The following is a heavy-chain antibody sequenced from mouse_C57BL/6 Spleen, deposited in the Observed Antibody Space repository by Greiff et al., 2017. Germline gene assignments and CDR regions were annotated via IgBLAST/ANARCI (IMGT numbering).Heavy chain of an antibody. CDR1: GYTFTDYG. J-gene: IGHJ2*01. CDR2: IDPETGGT. Sequence: QVQLQQSGAELVRPGASVKLSCKASGYTFTDYGMHWVKQTPVHGLEWIGAIDPETGGTAYNQKFKGKAILTADKSSSTAYMELRSLTSEDSAVYYCTAVGGDYWGQGTTLTVSS. CDR3: TAVGGDY. V-gene: IGHV1-15*01. D-gene: IGHD1-1*01.